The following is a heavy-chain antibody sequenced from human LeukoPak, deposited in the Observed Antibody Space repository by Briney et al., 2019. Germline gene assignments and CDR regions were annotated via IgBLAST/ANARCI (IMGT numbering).Heavy chain of an antibody. D-gene: IGHD5-18*01. CDR3: ARDTAMGSFDY. CDR1: GYTFTDYY. V-gene: IGHV1-2*02. CDR2: INPNSGGT. Sequence: ASVTVSFKASGYTFTDYYMHWVGQAPGQGVEWMGWINPNSGGTNYAQKFQGRVTMTRDTSISTAYMELSRLRSDDTAVYYCARDTAMGSFDYWGQGTLVTVSS. J-gene: IGHJ4*02.